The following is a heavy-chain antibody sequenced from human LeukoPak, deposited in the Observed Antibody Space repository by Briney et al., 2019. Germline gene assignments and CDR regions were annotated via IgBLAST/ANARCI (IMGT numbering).Heavy chain of an antibody. CDR3: ARDPDFYDSSGYWDY. CDR2: ISYDGSNK. J-gene: IGHJ4*02. D-gene: IGHD3-22*01. CDR1: GFTFSSYA. Sequence: GGSLRLSCAASGFTFSSYAMHWVRQAPGKGLEWVALISYDGSNKYYADSVKGRFTISRDNSKNTLYLQMNSLRAEDTAVYYRARDPDFYDSSGYWDYWGQGTLVTVSS. V-gene: IGHV3-30-3*01.